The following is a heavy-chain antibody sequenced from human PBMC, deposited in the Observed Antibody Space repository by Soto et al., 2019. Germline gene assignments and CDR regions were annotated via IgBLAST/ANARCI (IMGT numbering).Heavy chain of an antibody. D-gene: IGHD3-16*01. J-gene: IGHJ6*03. Sequence: QVQLQESGPGLVKPSETLSLSCSVSGGSISGHYWSWVRQTPGKGLEWIGYMYYSGSTNYNPSLKSRVTSSVDTSKNHFSLRLTSVTAADTAVYYCARGPYYDLIWNYYYMDVWRKGTTVSVSS. CDR3: ARGPYYDLIWNYYYMDV. CDR2: MYYSGST. CDR1: GGSISGHY. V-gene: IGHV4-59*08.